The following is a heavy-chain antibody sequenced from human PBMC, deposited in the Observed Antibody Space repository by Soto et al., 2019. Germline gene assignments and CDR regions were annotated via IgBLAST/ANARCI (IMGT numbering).Heavy chain of an antibody. CDR3: AREDCSGGSCHTRYYYYYMDV. CDR1: GGSFSGYY. J-gene: IGHJ6*03. V-gene: IGHV4-34*01. Sequence: SETLSLTCAVYGGSFSGYYWSWIRQPPGKGLEWIGEINHSGSTNYNPSLKSRVTISVDTSKNQFSLKLSSVTAADTAVYYCAREDCSGGSCHTRYYYYYMDVWGKGTTVTVSS. D-gene: IGHD2-15*01. CDR2: INHSGST.